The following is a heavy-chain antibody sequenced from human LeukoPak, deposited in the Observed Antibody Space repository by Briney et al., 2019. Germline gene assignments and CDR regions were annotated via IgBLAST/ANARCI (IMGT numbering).Heavy chain of an antibody. J-gene: IGHJ4*02. CDR1: GYTFTGYY. D-gene: IGHD6-13*01. V-gene: IGHV1-2*02. Sequence: ASVKVSCKASGYTFTGYYMHWVRQAPGQGLEWMGWINPNSGGTNYAQKFQGRVTMTRDTSISTAYMELSRLRSDHTAVYYCARAFRVAAAGTWGYWGQGTLVTVSS. CDR3: ARAFRVAAAGTWGY. CDR2: INPNSGGT.